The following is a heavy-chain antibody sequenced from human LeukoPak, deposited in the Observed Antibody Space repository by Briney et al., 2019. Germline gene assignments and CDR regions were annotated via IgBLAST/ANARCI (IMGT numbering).Heavy chain of an antibody. J-gene: IGHJ4*02. D-gene: IGHD6-19*01. CDR2: MNPNSGNT. Sequence: ASVKVSCKASGYTFTSYDINWVRQATGQGLEWMGWMNPNSGNTNYAQKLQGRVTMTTDTSTSTAYMELRSLRSDDTAAYYCARGGSGWHGGYFDYWGQGTLVTVSS. V-gene: IGHV1-8*01. CDR1: GYTFTSYD. CDR3: ARGGSGWHGGYFDY.